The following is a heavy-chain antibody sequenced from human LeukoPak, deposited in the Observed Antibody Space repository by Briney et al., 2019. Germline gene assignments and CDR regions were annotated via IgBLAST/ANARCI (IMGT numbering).Heavy chain of an antibody. D-gene: IGHD1-14*01. CDR2: IIPIFGTA. J-gene: IGHJ6*03. V-gene: IGHV1-69*05. CDR3: ARAPYRGPAGHMDV. CDR1: GGTFSSYA. Sequence: GASVKVSCKASGGTFSSYAISWVRQAPGQGLEWMGGIIPIFGTANYAQKFQGRVTITTDESTSTAYMELSSLRSEDTAVYYCARAPYRGPAGHMDVWGKGTTVTVSS.